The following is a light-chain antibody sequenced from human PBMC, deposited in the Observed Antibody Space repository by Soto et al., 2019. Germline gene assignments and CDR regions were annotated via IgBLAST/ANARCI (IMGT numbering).Light chain of an antibody. J-gene: IGLJ1*01. V-gene: IGLV2-11*01. Sequence: QSALTQPRSVSGSPGQSVTISCTGTSSDVGGYNYVSWYQQHQGKAPKVMIYDVSERPSGVPDRFSGFKSGNTASLTISGLQAEDEADYYCCSYAGSPRYVFGTGTKVTVL. CDR1: SSDVGGYNY. CDR3: CSYAGSPRYV. CDR2: DVS.